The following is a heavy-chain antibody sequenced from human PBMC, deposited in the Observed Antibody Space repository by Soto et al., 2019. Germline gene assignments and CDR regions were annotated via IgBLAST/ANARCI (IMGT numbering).Heavy chain of an antibody. CDR1: GFTFSSYA. V-gene: IGHV3-30-3*01. CDR2: ISYDGSNK. J-gene: IGHJ6*02. D-gene: IGHD1-26*01. Sequence: QVQLVESGGGVVQPGRSLRLSCAASGFTFSSYAMHWVRQAPGKGLEWVAVISYDGSNKYYADSVKGRFTISRDNSKHTLYLQMNSLRAEDTAVYYCARTPRGQWELPYYYYGMDVWGQGTTVTVSS. CDR3: ARTPRGQWELPYYYYGMDV.